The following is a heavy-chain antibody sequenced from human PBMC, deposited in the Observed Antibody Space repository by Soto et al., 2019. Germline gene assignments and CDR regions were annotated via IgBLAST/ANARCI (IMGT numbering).Heavy chain of an antibody. V-gene: IGHV2-70*01. CDR1: GFSLSTSGMC. D-gene: IGHD6-19*01. Sequence: PTLVNSTETLTLTCTFSGFSLSTSGMCVSWIRQPPGKALEWLALIDWDDDKYYSTSLKTRLTISKDTSKNQVVLTMTNMDPVDTATYYCARIAQWLPRGGYYYYYGMDVWGQGTTVTVSS. CDR3: ARIAQWLPRGGYYYYYGMDV. J-gene: IGHJ6*02. CDR2: IDWDDDK.